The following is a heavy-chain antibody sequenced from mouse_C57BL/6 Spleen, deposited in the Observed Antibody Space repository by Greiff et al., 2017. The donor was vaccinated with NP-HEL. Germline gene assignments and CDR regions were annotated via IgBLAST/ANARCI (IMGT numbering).Heavy chain of an antibody. V-gene: IGHV5-4*03. D-gene: IGHD1-1*01. J-gene: IGHJ1*03. CDR2: ISDGGSYT. CDR1: GFTFSSYA. Sequence: EVKLVESEGGLVKPGGSLKLSCAASGFTFSSYAMSWVRQTPEKRLEWVATISDGGSYTYYPDNVKGRFTISRDNAKNNLYLQMSHLKSEDTAMYYCAKLLRFWYSDVWGTGTTVTVSS. CDR3: AKLLRFWYSDV.